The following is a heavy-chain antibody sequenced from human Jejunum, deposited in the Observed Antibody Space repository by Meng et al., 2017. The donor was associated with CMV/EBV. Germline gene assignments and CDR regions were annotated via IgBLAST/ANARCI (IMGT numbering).Heavy chain of an antibody. J-gene: IGHJ3*02. CDR2: ISGSGTTI. V-gene: IGHV3-11*01. CDR1: GFRIVDY. Sequence: CVASGFRIVDYMSWIRQAPGKGLEWVAYISGSGTTIYYADSVKGRFTVSRDNAKSSLYLQMNSLRAEDTAVYYCARDIRHGGSDIWGQGAMVTVSS. D-gene: IGHD3-10*01. CDR3: ARDIRHGGSDI.